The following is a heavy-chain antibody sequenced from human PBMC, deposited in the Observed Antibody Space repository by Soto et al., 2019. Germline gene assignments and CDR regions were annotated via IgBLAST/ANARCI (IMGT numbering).Heavy chain of an antibody. D-gene: IGHD2-21*01. CDR1: GYPFTSYA. CDR2: ISGHNGNT. Sequence: QGQLVQSGAEVKKPGASVRVSCKASGYPFTSYAITWVRQAPGQGLEWMGWISGHNGNTNYAQKFQGRVTMTTDTPTSTAYMVLRRQRSDDTAVYYCARGAIVVKPSYYMDVWGKGTTVTVSS. J-gene: IGHJ6*03. CDR3: ARGAIVVKPSYYMDV. V-gene: IGHV1-18*01.